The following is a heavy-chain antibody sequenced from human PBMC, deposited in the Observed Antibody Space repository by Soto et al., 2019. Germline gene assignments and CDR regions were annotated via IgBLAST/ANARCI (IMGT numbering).Heavy chain of an antibody. D-gene: IGHD1-26*01. V-gene: IGHV1-18*01. Sequence: QVQLVQSGAEVKKPGASVKVSCKASGYTFTSYGISWVRQAPGQGLEWMGWLSAYNGNTNYAQKLQGRVTMTTDTPTRTAYMEQRSLRSDDPAVYYCAKGGLIVGATKGRELDYWGQGTLVTVSS. J-gene: IGHJ4*02. CDR3: AKGGLIVGATKGRELDY. CDR1: GYTFTSYG. CDR2: LSAYNGNT.